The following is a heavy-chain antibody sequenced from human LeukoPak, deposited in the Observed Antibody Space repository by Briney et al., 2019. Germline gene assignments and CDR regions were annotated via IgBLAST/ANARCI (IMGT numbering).Heavy chain of an antibody. D-gene: IGHD3-10*01. J-gene: IGHJ4*02. CDR2: IYYSGST. CDR3: ARQRYGSGSYYIDY. CDR1: GGSISNYY. V-gene: IGHV4-59*08. Sequence: SETLSLTCTVSGGSISNYYWSWIRQPPGKGLEWIGYIYYSGSTNYNPSLKSRVTISVDTSKNQFSLKLSSVTAADTAVYYCARQRYGSGSYYIDYWGQGTLVTVSS.